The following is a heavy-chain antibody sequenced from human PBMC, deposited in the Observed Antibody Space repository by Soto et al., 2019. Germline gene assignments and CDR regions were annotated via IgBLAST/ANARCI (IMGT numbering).Heavy chain of an antibody. CDR2: ISGSDGST. CDR1: GFTFSSYA. J-gene: IGHJ4*02. V-gene: IGHV3-23*01. D-gene: IGHD6-19*01. CDR3: AKEYSSGWYYFDH. Sequence: GGSLRLSCAASGFTFSSYAMSWVRQAPGKGLEWVSTISGSDGSTYYADSVKGRFTISRDNSKNTLYLQMNSLRAEDTAVYYCAKEYSSGWYYFDHWGQGTLVTVSS.